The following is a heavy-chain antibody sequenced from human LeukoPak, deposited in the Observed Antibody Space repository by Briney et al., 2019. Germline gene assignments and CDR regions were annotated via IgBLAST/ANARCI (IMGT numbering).Heavy chain of an antibody. Sequence: ASVKVSCKASGYTFTSYDINWVRQATGQGLEWMGWINPNSGDTNYEQKFQGRVTMTRDTSISTAYMELSRLRSDDTAVYYCARDERYDSSGYPFDYWGQGTVVTVSS. D-gene: IGHD3-22*01. V-gene: IGHV1-2*02. J-gene: IGHJ4*02. CDR3: ARDERYDSSGYPFDY. CDR2: INPNSGDT. CDR1: GYTFTSYD.